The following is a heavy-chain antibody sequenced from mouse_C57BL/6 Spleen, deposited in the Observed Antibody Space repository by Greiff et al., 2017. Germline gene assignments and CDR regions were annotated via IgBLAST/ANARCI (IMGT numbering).Heavy chain of an antibody. CDR1: GFTFSNYW. V-gene: IGHV6-3*01. J-gene: IGHJ2*01. D-gene: IGHD2-1*01. Sequence: EVQLQQSGGGLVQPGGSMKLSCVASGFTFSNYWMNWVRQSPEKGLEWVAQIRLKSDNYATHYAESVKGRFTISRDNSKSSVYLQMNNLRAEDTGIYYCTVYYGNYEDYFDYWGKGTTLTVSS. CDR2: IRLKSDNYAT. CDR3: TVYYGNYEDYFDY.